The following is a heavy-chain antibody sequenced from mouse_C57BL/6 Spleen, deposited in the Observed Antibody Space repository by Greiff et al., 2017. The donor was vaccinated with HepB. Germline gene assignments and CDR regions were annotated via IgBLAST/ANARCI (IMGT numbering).Heavy chain of an antibody. Sequence: QVQLQQPGAELVKPGASVKLSCKASGYTFTSYWMHWVKQRPGRGLEWIGRIDPNSGGTKYNEKFKSKATLTVDKSSSTAYMQLSSLTSEDSAVYYCAGDIYYGCDAGPWFAYWGKGALVTVSA. CDR3: AGDIYYGCDAGPWFAY. V-gene: IGHV1-72*01. CDR1: GYTFTSYW. CDR2: IDPNSGGT. D-gene: IGHD2-2*01. J-gene: IGHJ3*01.